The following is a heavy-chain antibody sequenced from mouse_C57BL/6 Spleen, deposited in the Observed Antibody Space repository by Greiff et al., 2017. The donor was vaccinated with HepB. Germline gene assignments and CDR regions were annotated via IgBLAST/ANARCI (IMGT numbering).Heavy chain of an antibody. CDR2: IYPGDGDT. CDR3: ARRNIYYDYVGVDY. J-gene: IGHJ2*01. V-gene: IGHV1-80*01. Sequence: QVQLKESGAELVKPGASVKISCKASGYAFSSYWMNWVKQRPGKGLEWIGQIYPGDGDTNYNGKFKGKATLTADKSSSTAYMQLSSLTSEDSAVYFCARRNIYYDYVGVDYWGQGTTLTVSS. CDR1: GYAFSSYW. D-gene: IGHD2-4*01.